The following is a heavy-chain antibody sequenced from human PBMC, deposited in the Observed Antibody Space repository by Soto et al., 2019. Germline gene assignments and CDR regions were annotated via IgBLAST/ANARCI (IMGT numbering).Heavy chain of an antibody. D-gene: IGHD3-3*01. CDR3: TKGQDGWSGDPDPHEGMDD. Sequence: PGWSMGLSFAASGFTFSSYAMSWVRQAPGKGLEWVSAISGSGGSTYYADSVKGRFTISRDNSKNTLYLQMNSLRAEDTAVYYCTKGQDGWSGDPDPHEGMDDWGEGTKV. CDR1: GFTFSSYA. J-gene: IGHJ6*02. CDR2: ISGSGGST. V-gene: IGHV3-23*01.